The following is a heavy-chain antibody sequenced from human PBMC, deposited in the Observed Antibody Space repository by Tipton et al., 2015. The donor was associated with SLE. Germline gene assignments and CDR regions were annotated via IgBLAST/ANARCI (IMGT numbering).Heavy chain of an antibody. Sequence: SLRLSCVAPGFTFTNYAMSWVRQAPGKGLEWVSVISDRGDETYFADSVRGHFYISRDNSKNSLYLQMNSLRADDTALYYCAKDMYPGGADVWGQGTTVTVSS. CDR3: AKDMYPGGADV. D-gene: IGHD2-2*01. CDR1: GFTFTNYA. CDR2: ISDRGDET. V-gene: IGHV3-23*01. J-gene: IGHJ6*02.